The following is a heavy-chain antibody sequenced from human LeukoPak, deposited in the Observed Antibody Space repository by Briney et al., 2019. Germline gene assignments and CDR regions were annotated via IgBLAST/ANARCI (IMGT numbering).Heavy chain of an antibody. CDR3: AELGITMIGGV. D-gene: IGHD3-10*02. Sequence: GGSLRLSCAASGFSFSSNSMNWVRQAPGKGLEWVSSISSSSSYIYYADSVKGRFTISRDNARNSLYLQMNSLRAEDTAVYYCAELGITMIGGVWGKGTTVTISS. CDR1: GFSFSSNS. V-gene: IGHV3-21*01. J-gene: IGHJ6*04. CDR2: ISSSSSYI.